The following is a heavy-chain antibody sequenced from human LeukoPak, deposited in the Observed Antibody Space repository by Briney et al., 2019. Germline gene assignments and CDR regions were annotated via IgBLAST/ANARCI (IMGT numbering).Heavy chain of an antibody. D-gene: IGHD1-26*01. CDR3: ARARSYYYYYGMDV. V-gene: IGHV3-21*04. CDR2: ISSSSSYI. CDR1: GFTFSSYS. Sequence: GGSLRLSCAASGFTFSSYSMNWVRQAPGKGLEWVSSISSSSSYIYYADSVKGRFTISRDNAKNSLYLQMNSLRAEDTAVYYCARARSYYYYYGMDVWGQGTTVTVSS. J-gene: IGHJ6*02.